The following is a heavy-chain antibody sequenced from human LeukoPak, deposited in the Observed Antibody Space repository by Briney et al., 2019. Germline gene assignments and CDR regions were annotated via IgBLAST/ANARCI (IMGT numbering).Heavy chain of an antibody. D-gene: IGHD6-13*01. V-gene: IGHV3-33*01. Sequence: GGSLRLSCAASGFTFSSYGMHWVRQAPGKGLEWVAVIWYDGSNKYYADSVKGRFTISRDNSKNTLYLQMNSLRAEDTAVYYCASEAAAGKSRAFDIWGQGTMVTVSS. CDR3: ASEAAAGKSRAFDI. CDR2: IWYDGSNK. CDR1: GFTFSSYG. J-gene: IGHJ3*02.